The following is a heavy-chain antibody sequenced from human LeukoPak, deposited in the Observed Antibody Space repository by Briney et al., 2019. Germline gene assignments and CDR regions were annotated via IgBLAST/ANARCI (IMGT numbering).Heavy chain of an antibody. Sequence: QPGGSLRLSCAASGFTVSSHYMSWVRQAPGKGLEWVSVIYTGGSIQYADSVKGRFTISRDNSKNMVYLQMNSLRAADTAVYYCAKNLGIVADCWGQGTLVTVSS. J-gene: IGHJ4*02. CDR2: IYTGGSI. D-gene: IGHD3-16*02. V-gene: IGHV3-53*01. CDR3: AKNLGIVADC. CDR1: GFTVSSHY.